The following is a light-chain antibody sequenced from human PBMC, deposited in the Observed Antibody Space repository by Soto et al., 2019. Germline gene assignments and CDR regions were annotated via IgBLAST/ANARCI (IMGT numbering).Light chain of an antibody. CDR3: GSYGGSTNFV. V-gene: IGLV2-8*01. CDR2: EVT. CDR1: SSDIGGYNF. Sequence: QSALTQPPSASGSPGQSVTISCTGTSSDIGGYNFVSWYQHFPGKAPKLIIYEVTKRPSGVPDRFSGSKSGNTASLTVSGLQTDDEADYSCGSYGGSTNFVFGTGTKLTVL. J-gene: IGLJ1*01.